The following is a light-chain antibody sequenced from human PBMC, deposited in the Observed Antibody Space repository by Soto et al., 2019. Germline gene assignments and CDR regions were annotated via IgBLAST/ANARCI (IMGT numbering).Light chain of an antibody. J-gene: IGKJ1*01. V-gene: IGKV1-5*01. CDR3: QQYKIYPRT. CDR2: DAS. Sequence: DIQMTQFPSTLSASVGDRVTITCRASQSITSWLAWYQQKPGKAPNLLIYDASNLESGVPSRFSGSGSGTEFTLTISSLQPDDFASDYCQQYKIYPRTVGQGTRVEIK. CDR1: QSITSW.